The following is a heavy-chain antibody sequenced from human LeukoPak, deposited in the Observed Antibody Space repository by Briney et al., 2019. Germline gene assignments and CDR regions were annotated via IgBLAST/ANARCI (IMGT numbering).Heavy chain of an antibody. D-gene: IGHD2-2*01. Sequence: ASVKVSCKASGYTFSNYYMYWVRQAPGQGLEWMGIINPGDGSTRYAPKFQGRVTMTRDTSTRTVYMELSSLRSEDTAVYYCARMVYCSSSSCSYYYYMDVWAKGTTVTVSS. V-gene: IGHV1-46*01. CDR1: GYTFSNYY. CDR2: INPGDGST. CDR3: ARMVYCSSSSCSYYYYMDV. J-gene: IGHJ6*03.